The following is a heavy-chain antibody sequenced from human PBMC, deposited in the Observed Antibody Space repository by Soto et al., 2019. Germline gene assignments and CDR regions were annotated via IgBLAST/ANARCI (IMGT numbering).Heavy chain of an antibody. J-gene: IGHJ4*02. CDR3: ARPVYSYSYYFDY. D-gene: IGHD3-16*01. Sequence: GASVKFSCKASGYTFTTYGISWVRQAPGQGLEWMGCISTYDGNTNYAQNVQGRVTMNTETSTRTAYMELRSLRADDTAVYFCARPVYSYSYYFDYVGQGTRVTVYS. V-gene: IGHV1-18*04. CDR1: GYTFTTYG. CDR2: ISTYDGNT.